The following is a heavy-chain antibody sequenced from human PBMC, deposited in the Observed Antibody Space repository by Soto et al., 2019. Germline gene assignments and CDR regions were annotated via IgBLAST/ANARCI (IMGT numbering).Heavy chain of an antibody. Sequence: PGASLKISCKGSGYSFTSYWIGWVRQMPVKGLEWMGIIYPGDSDNRYSPSFKGQVTISADKSISTAYLQWSSLKASDTAMYYCARGPDSHLEWLSFDYWGQGTLVTVSS. CDR2: IYPGDSDN. J-gene: IGHJ4*02. CDR3: ARGPDSHLEWLSFDY. CDR1: GYSFTSYW. V-gene: IGHV5-51*01. D-gene: IGHD3-3*01.